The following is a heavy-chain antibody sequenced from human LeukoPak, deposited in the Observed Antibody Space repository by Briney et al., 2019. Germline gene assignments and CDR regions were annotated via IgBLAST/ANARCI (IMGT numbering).Heavy chain of an antibody. Sequence: GGSLRLSCAASGFTFSSYAMSWVRQAPGEGLEWVSAISGSGGSTYYADSVKGRFTISRDNSKNTLYLQMNSLRAEDTAVYYCAKDRGSMTIFGVVSPSYYFDYWGQGTLVTVSS. CDR1: GFTFSSYA. D-gene: IGHD3-3*01. J-gene: IGHJ4*02. V-gene: IGHV3-23*01. CDR2: ISGSGGST. CDR3: AKDRGSMTIFGVVSPSYYFDY.